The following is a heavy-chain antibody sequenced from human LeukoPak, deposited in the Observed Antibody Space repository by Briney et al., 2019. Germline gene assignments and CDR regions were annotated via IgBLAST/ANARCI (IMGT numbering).Heavy chain of an antibody. J-gene: IGHJ5*02. V-gene: IGHV4-4*02. D-gene: IGHD4-11*01. Sequence: PSETLSLTCAVSGGSITTTNWWSWVRQPPGKGLEWIGEVHLSGATNYNLSLESRVTISVDTSKNQFSLKLSSVTAADTAVYYCARHNYYSNYGDWFDPWGQGTLVTVSS. CDR3: ARHNYYSNYGDWFDP. CDR1: GGSITTTNW. CDR2: VHLSGAT.